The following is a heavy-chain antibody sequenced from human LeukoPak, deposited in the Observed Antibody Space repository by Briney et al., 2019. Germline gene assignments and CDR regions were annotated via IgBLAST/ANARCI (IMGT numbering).Heavy chain of an antibody. CDR1: GYTFTSYG. Sequence: ASVKVSCKASGYTFTSYGISWVRQAPGQGLEWMGWISAYNGNTNYAQELQGRVTMTTDTSTSTAYMELRSLRSDDTAVYYCARGIFGVVVPAANFDYWGQGTLVTVSS. D-gene: IGHD2-2*01. CDR2: ISAYNGNT. J-gene: IGHJ4*02. V-gene: IGHV1-18*01. CDR3: ARGIFGVVVPAANFDY.